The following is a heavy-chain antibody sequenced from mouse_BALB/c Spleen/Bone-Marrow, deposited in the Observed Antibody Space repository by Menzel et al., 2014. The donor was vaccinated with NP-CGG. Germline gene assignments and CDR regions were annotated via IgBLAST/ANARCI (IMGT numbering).Heavy chain of an antibody. Sequence: LQQSGGGLVQPGGSMKLSCVASGSTFSNYWMNWVRQSPEKGLEWVAEIRLKSNNYATHYAESVKGRFTISRDDSKSSVYLQMNNLRAEDTGIYYCTRRRYGNYFYAMDYWGQGTSVTVSS. D-gene: IGHD2-10*02. V-gene: IGHV6-6*02. J-gene: IGHJ4*01. CDR3: TRRRYGNYFYAMDY. CDR2: IRLKSNNYAT. CDR1: GSTFSNYW.